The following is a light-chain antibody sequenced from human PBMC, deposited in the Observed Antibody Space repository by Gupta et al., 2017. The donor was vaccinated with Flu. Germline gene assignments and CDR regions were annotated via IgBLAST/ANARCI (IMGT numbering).Light chain of an antibody. CDR2: RSD. Sequence: QPVLTQPPSASGTPGQRVPIFCSGSNSNIGSNAVNWYQHFPGTAPKILIYRSDQRPSGVPDRFSGSKSGTSASLAISGLQSEDEADYYCASWDDNLYGWVFGGGTKLTVL. V-gene: IGLV1-44*01. J-gene: IGLJ3*02. CDR3: ASWDDNLYGWV. CDR1: NSNIGSNA.